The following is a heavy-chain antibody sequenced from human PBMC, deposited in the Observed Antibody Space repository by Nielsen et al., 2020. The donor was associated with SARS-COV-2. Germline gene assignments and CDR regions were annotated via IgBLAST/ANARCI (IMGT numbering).Heavy chain of an antibody. CDR3: ARGDPQDYGMDV. CDR2: INPNSGGT. J-gene: IGHJ6*02. CDR1: GYTFTGYY. Sequence: ASVKVSCKASGYTFTGYYMHWVRQAPGQGLEWMGRINPNSGGTNYAQKFQGRVTMTRDTSISTAYMELSRLRSADTAVYYCARGDPQDYGMDVWGQGTTVTVSS. V-gene: IGHV1-2*06.